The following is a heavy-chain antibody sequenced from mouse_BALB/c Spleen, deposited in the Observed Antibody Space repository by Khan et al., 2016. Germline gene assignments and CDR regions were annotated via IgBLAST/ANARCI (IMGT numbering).Heavy chain of an antibody. Sequence: EVQLQESGPGLVKPSQSLSLTCTVTGYSITSDYAWNWIRQFPGNKLEWMGYISYNGSTSYNPSLKSRISITRDTSKNQFFLQLNSVTTEDTATYYCARCDGYYFDYWGQGTTLTVSS. D-gene: IGHD2-3*01. CDR1: GYSITSDYA. J-gene: IGHJ2*01. CDR3: ARCDGYYFDY. CDR2: ISYNGST. V-gene: IGHV3-2*02.